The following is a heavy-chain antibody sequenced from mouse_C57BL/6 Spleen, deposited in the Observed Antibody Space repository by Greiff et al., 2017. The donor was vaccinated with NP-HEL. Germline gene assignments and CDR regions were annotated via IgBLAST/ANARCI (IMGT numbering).Heavy chain of an antibody. J-gene: IGHJ1*03. Sequence: VQLQQSGTELVKPGASVKLSCKASGYTFTSYWMHWVKQRPGQGLEWIGNINPSNGGTNYNEKFKSKATLTVDKSSSTAYMQLSSLTSEDSAVYYCARQVYYGYDGYVDVWGTGTTVTVSS. CDR3: ARQVYYGYDGYVDV. CDR2: INPSNGGT. D-gene: IGHD2-2*01. V-gene: IGHV1-53*01. CDR1: GYTFTSYW.